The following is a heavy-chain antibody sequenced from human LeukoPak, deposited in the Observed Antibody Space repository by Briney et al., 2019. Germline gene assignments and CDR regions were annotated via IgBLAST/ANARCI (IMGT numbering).Heavy chain of an antibody. CDR1: GFTFSSYG. CDR2: ISYDGSNK. Sequence: GGSLRLSCAASGFTFSSYGRHWVRQAPGKGLEWVADISYDGSNKYYADSVKGRFTISRDNSKNTLYLQMNSLRAEDTAVYYCAKFTSRGGFDYWGQGTLVTVSS. D-gene: IGHD3-16*01. CDR3: AKFTSRGGFDY. J-gene: IGHJ4*02. V-gene: IGHV3-30*18.